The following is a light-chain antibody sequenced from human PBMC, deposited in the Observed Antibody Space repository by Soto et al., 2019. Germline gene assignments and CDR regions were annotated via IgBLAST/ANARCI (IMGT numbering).Light chain of an antibody. CDR3: GTWDSSLSAGPVV. CDR1: SSNIGNNY. J-gene: IGLJ2*01. V-gene: IGLV1-51*01. Sequence: QSVLPQPPSVSAAPGQKVTISCSGSSSNIGNNYVSWYQQLPGTAPKLLIYDNNKRPSGIPDRFSGSKSGTSATLGITGLQTGDEADYYCGTWDSSLSAGPVVFGGGTKLTVL. CDR2: DNN.